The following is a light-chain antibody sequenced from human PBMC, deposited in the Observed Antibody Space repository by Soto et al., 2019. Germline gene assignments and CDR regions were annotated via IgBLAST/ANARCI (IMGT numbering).Light chain of an antibody. CDR3: QHYNSYSEA. CDR1: QSISSW. CDR2: EAS. Sequence: DIQMTQSPSILSASVGDRVTITCRASQSISSWLAWYQQKPGKAPKFLIYEASSLESGVPSRFSGSGSGTEFTLTISGLQPDDFATYYCQHYNSYSEAFGQGIKVDIK. V-gene: IGKV1-5*03. J-gene: IGKJ1*01.